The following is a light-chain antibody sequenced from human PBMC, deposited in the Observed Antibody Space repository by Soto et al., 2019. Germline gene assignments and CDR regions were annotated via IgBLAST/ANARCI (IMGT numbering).Light chain of an antibody. J-gene: IGLJ2*01. CDR1: SSDVGTYNL. V-gene: IGLV2-23*02. CDR3: CSYARSSTGV. Sequence: QSALTQPASVSGSPGQSITISCTGTSSDVGTYNLVSWYQQHPGKAPKLMIYAVSKRPSGVSNRFSGSKSGNTASLTIYGLQAEDEADYYCCSYARSSTGVFGGGTKLTVL. CDR2: AVS.